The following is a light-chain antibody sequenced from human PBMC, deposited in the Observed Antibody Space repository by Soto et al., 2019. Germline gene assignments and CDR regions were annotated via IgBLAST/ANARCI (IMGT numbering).Light chain of an antibody. J-gene: IGKJ4*01. V-gene: IGKV1-5*01. CDR1: QSLTIY. CDR3: QQYNNVRLT. Sequence: DIQMTQSPSTLSASVGDRVTITCRASQSLTIYLAWYQQKPGKAPKLLIYDASNLASGVPSRFSGSVSGTEFTLTISGLQPDDFATYYCQQYNNVRLTFGGGTKVEI. CDR2: DAS.